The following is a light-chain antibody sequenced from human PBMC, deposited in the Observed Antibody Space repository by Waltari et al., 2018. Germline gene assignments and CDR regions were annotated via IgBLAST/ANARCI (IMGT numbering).Light chain of an antibody. Sequence: DIVMTQSPDSLAVSLGERATINCKSSQSVLSSSNNKNYLGWYQQKPGPPPKLLISWASTRESGVPDRFSGSGSGTDFTLTISSLQTEDVAVYYCQQCYTYPYTFGQGTNLEIK. CDR3: QQCYTYPYT. J-gene: IGKJ2*01. CDR2: WAS. CDR1: QSVLSSSNNKNY. V-gene: IGKV4-1*01.